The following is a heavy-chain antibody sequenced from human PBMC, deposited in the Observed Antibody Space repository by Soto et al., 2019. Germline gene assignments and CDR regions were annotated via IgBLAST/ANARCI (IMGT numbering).Heavy chain of an antibody. CDR1: GFTFSSYS. Sequence: PGGSLRLSCAASGFTFSSYSMNWVRQAPGKGLEWVSSISSSSSYIYYADSVKGRFTISRDNAKNSLYLQMNSLRAEDTAVFYFARVEEYCSSTSCYLNYWVQRTLVTVSS. CDR3: ARVEEYCSSTSCYLNY. CDR2: ISSSSSYI. V-gene: IGHV3-21*01. D-gene: IGHD2-2*01. J-gene: IGHJ4*02.